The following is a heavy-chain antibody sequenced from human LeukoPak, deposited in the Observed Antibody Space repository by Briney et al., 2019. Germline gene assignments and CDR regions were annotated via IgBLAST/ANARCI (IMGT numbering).Heavy chain of an antibody. D-gene: IGHD3-22*01. Sequence: GRSLRLSCAASGFTFSSYGMHWVRQAPGKGLEWVAVISYDGSNKYYADSVKGRFTISRDNSKNTLYLQMNSLRAEDTAVYYCAKAGGGDSSGLGAFDIWGQGTMVTVSS. V-gene: IGHV3-30*18. J-gene: IGHJ3*02. CDR3: AKAGGGDSSGLGAFDI. CDR2: ISYDGSNK. CDR1: GFTFSSYG.